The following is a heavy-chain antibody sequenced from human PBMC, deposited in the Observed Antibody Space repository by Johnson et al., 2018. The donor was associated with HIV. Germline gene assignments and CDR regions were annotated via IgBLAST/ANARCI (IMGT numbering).Heavy chain of an antibody. J-gene: IGHJ3*02. CDR3: ARAGGSSLAFDI. D-gene: IGHD6-6*01. Sequence: MLLVESGGGLVQPGGSLRLSCAASGFTFSSYAMSWVRQAPGKGLEYVSAISSNGGSTYYANSVKGRFTISRDNSKNTLYLQMGSLRAEDMAVYYCARAGGSSLAFDIWGQGTMVTVSS. CDR2: ISSNGGST. V-gene: IGHV3-64*01. CDR1: GFTFSSYA.